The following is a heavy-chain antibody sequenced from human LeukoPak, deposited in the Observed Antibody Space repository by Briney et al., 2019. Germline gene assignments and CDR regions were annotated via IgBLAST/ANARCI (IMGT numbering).Heavy chain of an antibody. V-gene: IGHV3-64*04. CDR1: GFTFSSCA. Sequence: EGSLRLSCSASGFTFSSCAMHWVRQAPGMGLEYVSGINDHGDTTHYGDSVRGRVTISRDDSKNTLYLQMNSLRAEDTAVYYCAKDGRLRPIDYWGQGTLVTVSS. D-gene: IGHD5-12*01. CDR2: INDHGDTT. CDR3: AKDGRLRPIDY. J-gene: IGHJ4*02.